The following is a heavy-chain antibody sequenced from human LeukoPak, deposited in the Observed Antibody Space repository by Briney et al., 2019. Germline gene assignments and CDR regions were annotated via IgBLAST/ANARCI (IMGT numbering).Heavy chain of an antibody. Sequence: GGSLRLSCAASGFTFDDYTMHWVRQAPGKGLEWVSLISWDGGSTYYADSVKGRFTISRDNSKNSLCLQMNSLRTEDTALYYCAKDRSPYDFWSGYYADWGQGTLVTVSS. D-gene: IGHD3-3*01. V-gene: IGHV3-43*01. CDR1: GFTFDDYT. CDR3: AKDRSPYDFWSGYYAD. CDR2: ISWDGGST. J-gene: IGHJ4*02.